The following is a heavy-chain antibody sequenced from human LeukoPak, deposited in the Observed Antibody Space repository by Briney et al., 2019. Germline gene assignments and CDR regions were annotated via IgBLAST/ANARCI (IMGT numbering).Heavy chain of an antibody. CDR2: IYTSGST. CDR1: GGSISSYY. D-gene: IGHD5-18*01. V-gene: IGHV4-4*07. J-gene: IGHJ3*02. Sequence: SETLSLTCTVSGGSISSYYWSWIRPPAGKGLEWIGRIYTSGSTNYNPSLKSRVTMSVDTSKNQFSLKLSSVTAADTAVYYCARVVDTAMVPRPWVFDIWGQGTMVTVSS. CDR3: ARVVDTAMVPRPWVFDI.